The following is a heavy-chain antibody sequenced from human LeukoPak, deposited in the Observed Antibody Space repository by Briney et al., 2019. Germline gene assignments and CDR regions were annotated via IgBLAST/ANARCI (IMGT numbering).Heavy chain of an antibody. CDR1: GYTFTNYG. Sequence: ASVKVSCKASGYTFTNYGIAWVRQAPGQGLDWMGWISAYNGNKRYAQKVQDRVTMTTDTSTGTAYMELRDLRFDDTAIYYCARDHSGGSQVFDYGGQGTLVTVSS. CDR2: ISAYNGNK. CDR3: ARDHSGGSQVFDY. V-gene: IGHV1-18*01. D-gene: IGHD6-25*01. J-gene: IGHJ4*02.